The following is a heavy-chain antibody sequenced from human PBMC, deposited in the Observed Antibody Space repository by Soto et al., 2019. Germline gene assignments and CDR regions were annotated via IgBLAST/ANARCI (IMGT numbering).Heavy chain of an antibody. V-gene: IGHV1-8*01. Sequence: GASVKVSCKASGYTFTSYDINWVRQATGQGLEWMGWMNPNSGNTGYAQKFQGRVTMTRNTSIGTAYMELSSLRSEDTAVYYCARPIAADSAGYGMDVWGQGTTVTVSS. D-gene: IGHD6-13*01. CDR3: ARPIAADSAGYGMDV. CDR1: GYTFTSYD. CDR2: MNPNSGNT. J-gene: IGHJ6*02.